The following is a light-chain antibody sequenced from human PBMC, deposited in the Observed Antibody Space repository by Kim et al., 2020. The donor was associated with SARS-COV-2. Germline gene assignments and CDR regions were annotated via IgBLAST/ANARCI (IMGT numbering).Light chain of an antibody. V-gene: IGKV1-5*03. CDR2: KVS. Sequence: DIQMTQSPSTLSASVGDRVTITCRASQSISNWLAWYQQKPGKAPKLLIYKVSSLKSGVSSRFSGSGSGTEFTLTISSLQPDDFATYYCQQYNSYPLTFGGGTKVDIK. CDR3: QQYNSYPLT. CDR1: QSISNW. J-gene: IGKJ4*01.